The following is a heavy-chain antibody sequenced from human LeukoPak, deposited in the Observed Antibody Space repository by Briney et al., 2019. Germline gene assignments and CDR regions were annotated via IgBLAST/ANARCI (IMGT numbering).Heavy chain of an antibody. J-gene: IGHJ4*02. D-gene: IGHD6-19*01. CDR2: IYTSGST. CDR1: GASISSYY. CDR3: ARDNPPQYNSGWFAY. Sequence: PSETLSLTCTVSGASISSYYWSWIRQPAGKGLEWIGRIYTSGSTNANPSLKTRITMSIDTSENQISQKLSSVTAADTAVYYCARDNPPQYNSGWFAYWGQGTLVSVSS. V-gene: IGHV4-4*07.